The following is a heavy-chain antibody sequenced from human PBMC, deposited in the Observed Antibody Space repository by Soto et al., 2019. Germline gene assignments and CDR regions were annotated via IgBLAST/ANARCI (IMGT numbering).Heavy chain of an antibody. D-gene: IGHD3-10*01. J-gene: IGHJ5*02. CDR2: IFTRDSET. CDR1: GHLFNNHW. V-gene: IGHV5-51*01. Sequence: GESLKISCKGPGHLFNNHWIGWVRQTPGKGLEWMGLIFTRDSETKTSPSFQGHVSFSADNSINTVYLQWTSLKTTDTGIYFCARGYFDSGHGYDLWGQGTLGTVSS. CDR3: ARGYFDSGHGYDL.